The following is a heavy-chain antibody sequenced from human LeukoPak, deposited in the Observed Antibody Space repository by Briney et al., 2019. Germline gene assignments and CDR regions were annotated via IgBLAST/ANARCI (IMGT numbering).Heavy chain of an antibody. CDR2: IYYSGST. D-gene: IGHD3-16*02. Sequence: PSETLSLTCTVSGGSVSSGSYYWSWIRQPPGKGLEWIGYIYYSGSTNYNPSLKSRVTISVDTSKNQFSLKLSSVTAADTAVYYCARSLADYFRYWGQGGLVTVSS. V-gene: IGHV4-61*01. CDR3: ARSLADYFRY. J-gene: IGHJ1*01. CDR1: GGSVSSGSYY.